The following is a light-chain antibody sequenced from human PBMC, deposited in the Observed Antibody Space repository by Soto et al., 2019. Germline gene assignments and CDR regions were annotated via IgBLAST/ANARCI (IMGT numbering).Light chain of an antibody. V-gene: IGLV1-51*02. Sequence: QSVLTQPPSVSAAPGQKVTISCSGSSSNIGNNYVSWYQQLPGTAPKLLIYENNKRPSGISDRFSGSKSGTSATLGITGLQTGDEADYYCGTWDSSLSHVVFGGGTKLTVL. CDR3: GTWDSSLSHVV. CDR1: SSNIGNNY. J-gene: IGLJ2*01. CDR2: ENN.